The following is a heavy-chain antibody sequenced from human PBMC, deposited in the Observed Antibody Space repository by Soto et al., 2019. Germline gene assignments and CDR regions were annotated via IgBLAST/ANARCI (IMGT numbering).Heavy chain of an antibody. CDR3: XRDNLSNFNHYYYGMDV. CDR1: GFTFSSYA. CDR2: ISYDGSNK. Sequence: PGGSLRLSCAASGFTFSSYAMHWVRQAPGKGLEWVAVISYDGSNKYYADSVKGRFTISRDNSKNTLYLQMNSLRAEDTAVYYCXRDNLSNFNHYYYGMDVWGQGATVTVSS. J-gene: IGHJ6*02. V-gene: IGHV3-30-3*01. D-gene: IGHD4-4*01.